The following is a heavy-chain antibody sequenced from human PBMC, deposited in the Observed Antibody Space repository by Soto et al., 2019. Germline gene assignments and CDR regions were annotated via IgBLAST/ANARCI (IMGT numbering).Heavy chain of an antibody. CDR2: IKPSGGST. Sequence: QVQLVQSGAEVKKPGASVKVSCKASGYTFTTYYMHWVRQAPGQGLEWMGIIKPSGGSTNAQKCQGRVTMTSDTSTSTVYMELSSLRSEDTAVYYCARVYCSGGSCYGIDYWGQGTLVTVSS. CDR1: GYTFTTYY. CDR3: ARVYCSGGSCYGIDY. V-gene: IGHV1-46*01. J-gene: IGHJ4*02. D-gene: IGHD2-15*01.